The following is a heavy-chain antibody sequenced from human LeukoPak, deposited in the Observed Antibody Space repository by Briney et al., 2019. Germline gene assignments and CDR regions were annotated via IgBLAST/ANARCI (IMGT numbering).Heavy chain of an antibody. CDR2: ISGSGGST. J-gene: IGHJ5*02. D-gene: IGHD6-13*01. CDR3: AKDSNSAYSSSWYIPWFDP. Sequence: GGSLRLSCAASGFTFSSYAMSWVRQAPGKGLEWVSAISGSGGSTYYADSVKGRFTISRDNSKNTLYLQMNSLRAEDTHVYNCAKDSNSAYSSSWYIPWFDPWGQRTLVTVSS. V-gene: IGHV3-23*01. CDR1: GFTFSSYA.